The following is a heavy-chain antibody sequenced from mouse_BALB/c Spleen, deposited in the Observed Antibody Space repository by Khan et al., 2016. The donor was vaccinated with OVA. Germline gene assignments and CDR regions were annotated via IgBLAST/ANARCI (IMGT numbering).Heavy chain of an antibody. J-gene: IGHJ2*01. V-gene: IGHV3-2*02. CDR3: ARVNGGDFDY. CDR1: GYSITSDYA. Sequence: QLEESGPGLVKPSQSLSLTCTVTGYSITSDYAWNWIRQFPGNKLEWMVFISYSGNTNYNPSLKSRISITRDTSKNQFFLQLNSVTTEDSATYYFARVNGGDFDYWGQGTTLTVSS. CDR2: ISYSGNT.